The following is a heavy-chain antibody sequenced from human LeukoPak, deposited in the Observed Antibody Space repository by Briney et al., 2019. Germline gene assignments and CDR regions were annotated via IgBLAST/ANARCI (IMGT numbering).Heavy chain of an antibody. Sequence: GGSLRLSCAASGFTFSSYVMSWVRQAPGKGLVWVSRISSDGSSTSYAGSVRGRFTISRDNAKNTLYLQMNSLRAEDTAVYYCARGGSYTAGAFDIWGQGTLVTVSS. CDR3: ARGGSYTAGAFDI. D-gene: IGHD1-26*01. CDR1: GFTFSSYV. J-gene: IGHJ3*02. CDR2: ISSDGSST. V-gene: IGHV3-74*01.